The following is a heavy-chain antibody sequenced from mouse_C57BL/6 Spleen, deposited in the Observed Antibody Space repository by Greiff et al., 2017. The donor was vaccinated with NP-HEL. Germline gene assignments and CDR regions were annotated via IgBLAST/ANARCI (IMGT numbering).Heavy chain of an antibody. Sequence: QVQLQQPGAELVKPGASVKLSCKASGYTFTSYWMQWVKQRPGQGLEWIGEIDPSDSYTNYNQKFKGKATLTVDTSSSTAYMQLSSLTSEDSAVYYCARRRQLPPFDVWGTGTTVTVSS. J-gene: IGHJ1*03. D-gene: IGHD3-2*01. CDR3: ARRRQLPPFDV. CDR1: GYTFTSYW. V-gene: IGHV1-50*01. CDR2: IDPSDSYT.